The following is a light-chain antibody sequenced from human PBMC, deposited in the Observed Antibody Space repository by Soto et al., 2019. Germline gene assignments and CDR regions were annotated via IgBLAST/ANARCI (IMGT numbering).Light chain of an antibody. CDR2: EGS. Sequence: QSALTQPASVSGSPGQSITISCTGTSSDVGSYNLVSWYQQHPGKALKLMIYEGSKRPSGVSNRFSGSKSGNTASLTISGLQAEDEADYYCCSYAGSSTFEVFGTGTKLTVL. V-gene: IGLV2-23*03. CDR1: SSDVGSYNL. J-gene: IGLJ1*01. CDR3: CSYAGSSTFEV.